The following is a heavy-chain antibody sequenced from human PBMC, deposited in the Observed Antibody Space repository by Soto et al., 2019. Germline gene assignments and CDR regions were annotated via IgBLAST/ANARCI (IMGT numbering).Heavy chain of an antibody. Sequence: GGSLRLSCAASGFTFSGSAMHWVRQASGKGLEWVGRIRSKANSYATAYAASVKGRFTISRDDSKNTAYLQMNSLKTEDTAVYYCAKEWGDWPYYYGMDGWGQGTTVTVSS. CDR2: IRSKANSYAT. J-gene: IGHJ6*02. CDR3: AKEWGDWPYYYGMDG. CDR1: GFTFSGSA. D-gene: IGHD3-9*01. V-gene: IGHV3-73*01.